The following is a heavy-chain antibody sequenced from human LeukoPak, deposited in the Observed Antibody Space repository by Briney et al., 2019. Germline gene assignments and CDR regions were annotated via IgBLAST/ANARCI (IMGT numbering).Heavy chain of an antibody. CDR1: GDSITGYS. V-gene: IGHV4-59*12. J-gene: IGHJ4*02. Sequence: SETLSLTCSVSGDSITGYSWSWIRQPPGKGLEWIGYIYYSGSTNYNPSLKSRVTISVDTSKNQFSLKLSSVTAADTAVYYCASHSGGYAYWGQGTLVTVSS. D-gene: IGHD5-12*01. CDR3: ASHSGGYAY. CDR2: IYYSGST.